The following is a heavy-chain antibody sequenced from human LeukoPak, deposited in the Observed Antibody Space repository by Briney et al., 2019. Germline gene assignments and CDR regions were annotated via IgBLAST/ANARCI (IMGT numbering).Heavy chain of an antibody. CDR2: IYYSGST. Sequence: SETLSLTCTVSGGSISSSSYYWGWIRQPPGKGLEWIGSIYYSGSTYYNPSLKSRVTISVDTSKNQFSLKLSSVTAADTAVYYCARYKQLWTHFVYWGQGTLVTASS. CDR3: ARYKQLWTHFVY. D-gene: IGHD5-18*01. J-gene: IGHJ4*02. CDR1: GGSISSSSYY. V-gene: IGHV4-39*07.